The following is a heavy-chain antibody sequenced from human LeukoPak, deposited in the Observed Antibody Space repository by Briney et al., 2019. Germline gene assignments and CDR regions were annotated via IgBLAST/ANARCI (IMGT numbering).Heavy chain of an antibody. CDR1: GYPFNNYD. D-gene: IGHD4-17*01. Sequence: ASVKVSCKASGYPFNNYDINWVRQATGQGLEWMGWMNPHSGKTGYAQNFQGRVTMTRDTYISTAYMELSSLRSEDTAVYYCARLSSHYGDYKVDPWGQGTLVTVSS. J-gene: IGHJ5*02. V-gene: IGHV1-8*01. CDR2: MNPHSGKT. CDR3: ARLSSHYGDYKVDP.